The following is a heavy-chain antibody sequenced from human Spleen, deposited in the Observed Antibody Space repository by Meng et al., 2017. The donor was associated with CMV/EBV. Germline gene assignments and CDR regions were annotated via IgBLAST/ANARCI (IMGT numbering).Heavy chain of an antibody. CDR2: INHSGST. CDR3: ARGRQQLGRYFDY. Sequence: QVQLQQWGAGLLKPSGTRSLTCAVYGGSFSGYYWSWIRQPPGKGLEWIGEINHSGSTNYNPSLKSRVTISVDTSKNQFSLKLSSVTAADTAVYYCARGRQQLGRYFDYWGQGTLVTVSS. CDR1: GGSFSGYY. D-gene: IGHD6-13*01. J-gene: IGHJ4*02. V-gene: IGHV4-34*01.